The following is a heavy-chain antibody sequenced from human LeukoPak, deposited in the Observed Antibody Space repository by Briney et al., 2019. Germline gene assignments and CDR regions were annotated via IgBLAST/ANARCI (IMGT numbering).Heavy chain of an antibody. Sequence: PSDTLSLTCAVSGYSISSSNWWAWIRQPPGKGLEWIGYIYYSGSIYYNPSLKSRVTMSVDTSKNQFSLKLSSVTAVDTAVYYCARSLGDYDWYFDLWGRGTLVTVSS. D-gene: IGHD4-17*01. CDR3: ARSLGDYDWYFDL. J-gene: IGHJ2*01. CDR1: GYSISSSNW. V-gene: IGHV4-28*05. CDR2: IYYSGSI.